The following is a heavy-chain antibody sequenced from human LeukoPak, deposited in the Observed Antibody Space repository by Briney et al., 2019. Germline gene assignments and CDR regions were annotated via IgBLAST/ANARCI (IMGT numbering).Heavy chain of an antibody. CDR2: IYYSGST. J-gene: IGHJ5*02. CDR1: GGSISSYY. Sequence: PSETLSLTCTVSGGSISSYYWSWIRQPPGKGLEWIGYIYYSGSTSYNPSLKSRVTISVGTSKNQFSLKLSSVTAADTAVYYCARGLITMVGNWFDPWGQGTLVTVSS. V-gene: IGHV4-59*01. D-gene: IGHD3-10*01. CDR3: ARGLITMVGNWFDP.